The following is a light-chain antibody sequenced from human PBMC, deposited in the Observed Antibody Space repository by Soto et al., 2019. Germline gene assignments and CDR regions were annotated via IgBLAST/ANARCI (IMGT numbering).Light chain of an antibody. CDR1: QSVSDS. CDR3: QQYNDWLRT. J-gene: IGKJ1*01. CDR2: AAS. V-gene: IGKV3-15*01. Sequence: IVMTQSPAPLSVSPGDTATLSCRASQSVSDSLAWYQQRPGQAPRLLIFAASTRATGLPDRFRGSGSGTDFTLTISSLQSEDAAVYYCQQYNDWLRTLGQGTKVDIK.